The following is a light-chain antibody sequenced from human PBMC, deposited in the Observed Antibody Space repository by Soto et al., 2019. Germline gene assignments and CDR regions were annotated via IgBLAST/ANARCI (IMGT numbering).Light chain of an antibody. J-gene: IGKJ1*01. CDR3: QQYNKWPRT. Sequence: ERVMAHSPATLSMSLGERATLSCRASQSVSSNLAWYQQKPGQAPRLLIYGASTRATGIPARFSGSGSGTEFTLTISSLQSEDLAVYYCQQYNKWPRTFGQGTKVDI. V-gene: IGKV3-15*01. CDR1: QSVSSN. CDR2: GAS.